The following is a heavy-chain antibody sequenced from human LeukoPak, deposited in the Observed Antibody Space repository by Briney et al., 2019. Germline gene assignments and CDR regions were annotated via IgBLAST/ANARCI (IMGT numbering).Heavy chain of an antibody. CDR3: ANLMVVVESQNY. CDR2: ISGSGGST. J-gene: IGHJ4*02. CDR1: GFTFSSYA. Sequence: GGSLRLSCAASGFTFSSYAMSWVRQAPGKGLEWVSAISGSGGSTYYADSVKGRFTISRDNSKNTLYLQMNSLRAEDTAVYYCANLMVVVESQNYWGRGTPVTVSS. D-gene: IGHD2-8*01. V-gene: IGHV3-23*01.